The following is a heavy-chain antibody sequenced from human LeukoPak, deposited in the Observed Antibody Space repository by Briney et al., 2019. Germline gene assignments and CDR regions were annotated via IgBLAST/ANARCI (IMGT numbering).Heavy chain of an antibody. J-gene: IGHJ6*03. CDR1: GGTFSSYA. CDR2: IIPIFGTA. CDR3: ARDSWEYCSSTSCYDHYYYMDV. V-gene: IGHV1-69*05. Sequence: ASVTVSCKASGGTFSSYAISWVRQAPGQGLEWMGGIIPIFGTANYAQKFQGRVTITTDESTSTAYMELSSLRSEDTAVYYCARDSWEYCSSTSCYDHYYYMDVWGKGTTVTVSS. D-gene: IGHD2-2*01.